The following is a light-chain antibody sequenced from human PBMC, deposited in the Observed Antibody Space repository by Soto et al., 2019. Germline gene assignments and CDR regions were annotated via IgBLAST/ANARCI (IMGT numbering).Light chain of an antibody. Sequence: EIVLTQSPGTLSLSPGERATLSCRASQSVSSNLAWYQQKPGQAPRLLIYGVYTRAPGIPARFSGSGSGTDFTLTISRLEPEDSAVYYCQQYGNSPLITFGQGTRLEIK. CDR1: QSVSSN. J-gene: IGKJ5*01. V-gene: IGKV3-20*01. CDR2: GVY. CDR3: QQYGNSPLIT.